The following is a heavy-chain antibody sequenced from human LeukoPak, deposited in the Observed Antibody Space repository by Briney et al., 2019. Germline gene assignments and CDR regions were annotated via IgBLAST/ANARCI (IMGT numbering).Heavy chain of an antibody. CDR2: INHSGST. J-gene: IGHJ4*02. D-gene: IGHD3-10*01. Sequence: SETLSLTCAVYGGSFSGCYWSWIRQPPGKGLEWIGEINHSGSTNYNPSLKSRVTISVDTSKNQFSLKLTSVTAADTAVYYCARGRSGNYYGSGSYYNYWGQGTLVTVSS. CDR3: ARGRSGNYYGSGSYYNY. CDR1: GGSFSGCY. V-gene: IGHV4-34*01.